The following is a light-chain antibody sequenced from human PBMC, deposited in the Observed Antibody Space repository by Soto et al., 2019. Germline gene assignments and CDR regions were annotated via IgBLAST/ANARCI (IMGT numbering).Light chain of an antibody. V-gene: IGKV3-15*01. J-gene: IGKJ1*01. Sequence: EIVMTQSPATLSVSPGERATLSCRASHSVSSNLAWYQQKPGQAPRLLIYGASTRATGIPARFSGSGSGTAFTLTISSLQSADFAVYYCQQYNNWPPRTFGQGTKVDIK. CDR1: HSVSSN. CDR2: GAS. CDR3: QQYNNWPPRT.